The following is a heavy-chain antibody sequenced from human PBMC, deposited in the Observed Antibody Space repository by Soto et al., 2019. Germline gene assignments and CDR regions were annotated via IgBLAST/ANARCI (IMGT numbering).Heavy chain of an antibody. CDR1: GGTFSSYA. D-gene: IGHD6-13*01. CDR3: ASFTPRIAEMNWFDP. V-gene: IGHV1-69*13. Sequence: ASVKVSCKASGGTFSSYAISWVRQAPGQGLEWMGGIIPIFGTANYAQKFQGRVTITADESTSTAYMELSSLRSEDTAVYYCASFTPRIAEMNWFDPWGQGTLVTVSS. CDR2: IIPIFGTA. J-gene: IGHJ5*02.